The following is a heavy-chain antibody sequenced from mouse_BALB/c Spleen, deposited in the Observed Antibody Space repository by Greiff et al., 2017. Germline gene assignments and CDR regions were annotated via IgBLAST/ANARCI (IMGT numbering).Heavy chain of an antibody. J-gene: IGHJ3*01. D-gene: IGHD1-2*01. CDR1: GYTFTSYW. V-gene: IGHV1-7*01. Sequence: QVQLQQSGAELAKPGASVKMSCKASGYTFTSYWMHWVKQRPGQGLEWIGYINPSTGYTEYNQKFKDKATLTADKSSSTAYMQLSSLTSEDSAVYYCASGYYGFAYWGQGTLVTVSA. CDR3: ASGYYGFAY. CDR2: INPSTGYT.